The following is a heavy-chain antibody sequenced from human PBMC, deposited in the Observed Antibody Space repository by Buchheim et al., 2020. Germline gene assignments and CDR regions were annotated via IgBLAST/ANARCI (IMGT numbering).Heavy chain of an antibody. CDR1: GGTFSSYA. CDR2: IIPIFGTA. J-gene: IGHJ1*01. V-gene: IGHV1-69*01. CDR3: ARMYGYYDSSGYPATYEYFQH. Sequence: QVQLVQSGAEVKKPGSSVKVSCKASGGTFSSYAISWVRQAPGQGLEWMGGIIPIFGTANYAQKFKGRVTITADESTSTAYMELSSLRSEDTAVYYCARMYGYYDSSGYPATYEYFQHWGQGTL. D-gene: IGHD3-22*01.